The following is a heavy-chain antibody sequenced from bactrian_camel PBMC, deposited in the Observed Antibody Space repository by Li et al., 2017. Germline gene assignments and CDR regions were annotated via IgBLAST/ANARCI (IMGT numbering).Heavy chain of an antibody. CDR1: GFTFSAYY. D-gene: IGHD5*01. CDR3: AAGTYGWSWAHMY. J-gene: IGHJ4*01. V-gene: IGHV3-2*01. CDR2: LPTGNLQP. Sequence: HVQLVESGGALVQPGGSLRLSCAASGFTFSAYYVTWVRQAPGKGLEWVTTLPTGNLQPTYADFVMGRFTVSRDNSKNTLYPQMNSLDVDDTAVYYCAAGTYGWSWAHMYWGQGTQVTVS.